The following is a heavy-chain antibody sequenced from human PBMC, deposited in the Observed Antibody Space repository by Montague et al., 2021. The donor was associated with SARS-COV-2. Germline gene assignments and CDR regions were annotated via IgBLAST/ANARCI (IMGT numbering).Heavy chain of an antibody. Sequence: SLRLSCAASGFTLSSYAMNWVRQAPGKGLEWVSSISGSDDTTYYADSVKGRFTISRDSSKNTLYLQMNSLRVEETAVYYCAKGFTSWPRGLFDYWGQGSLVTGSS. CDR3: AKGFTSWPRGLFDY. D-gene: IGHD2-2*01. CDR2: ISGSDDTT. J-gene: IGHJ4*02. CDR1: GFTLSSYA. V-gene: IGHV3-23*01.